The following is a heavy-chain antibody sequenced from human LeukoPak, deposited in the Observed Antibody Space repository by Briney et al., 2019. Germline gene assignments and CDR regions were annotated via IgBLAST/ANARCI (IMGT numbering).Heavy chain of an antibody. D-gene: IGHD1-20*01. Sequence: SETLSLTCTVSGGSISSYYWSWIRQPPGKGLERIGYIYYSGSTNYNPSPKSRVTISVDTSKNQFSLKLSSVTAADTAVYYCARGYNWNPLYYWGQGTLVTVSS. V-gene: IGHV4-59*01. J-gene: IGHJ4*02. CDR2: IYYSGST. CDR3: ARGYNWNPLYY. CDR1: GGSISSYY.